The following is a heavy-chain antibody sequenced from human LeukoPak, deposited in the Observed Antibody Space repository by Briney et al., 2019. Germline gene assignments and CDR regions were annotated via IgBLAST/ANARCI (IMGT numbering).Heavy chain of an antibody. CDR2: ISAYNGNT. V-gene: IGHV1-18*01. CDR3: ARTSSSWYWFDP. CDR1: GYTLTSYG. Sequence: ASVKVSCKASGYTLTSYGISWVRQAPGQGLEWMGWISAYNGNTNYAQKLQGRVTMTTDTSTSTAYMELRSLRSDDTAVYYCARTSSSWYWFDPWGQGTLVTVSS. D-gene: IGHD6-13*01. J-gene: IGHJ5*02.